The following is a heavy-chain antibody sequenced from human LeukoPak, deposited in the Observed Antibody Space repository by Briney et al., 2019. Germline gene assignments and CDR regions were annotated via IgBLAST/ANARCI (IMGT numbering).Heavy chain of an antibody. Sequence: QTGGPLRLSCAASGFTFSSYAMSWVRQAPGKGLEWVSAISGSGGSTYYADSVKGRFTISRDNSKNTLYLQMNSLRAEDTAVYYCARRNPRELLEWLPTNHFDYWGQGTLVTVSS. CDR3: ARRNPRELLEWLPTNHFDY. J-gene: IGHJ4*02. CDR2: ISGSGGST. CDR1: GFTFSSYA. V-gene: IGHV3-23*01. D-gene: IGHD3-3*01.